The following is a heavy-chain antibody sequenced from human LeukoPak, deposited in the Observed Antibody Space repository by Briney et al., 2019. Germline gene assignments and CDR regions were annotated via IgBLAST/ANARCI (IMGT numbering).Heavy chain of an antibody. Sequence: GGSLRLSCAASGFTFSSYWMTWVRQAPGKGLEWVANIKQAGTEKYYEDSVKGRFTISRDNAKNSLFLQMNSLRAEDTAVYFCARGQYFSTTYYFDYWGQGTLVTVSS. CDR1: GFTFSSYW. V-gene: IGHV3-7*03. CDR3: ARGQYFSTTYYFDY. J-gene: IGHJ4*02. CDR2: IKQAGTEK. D-gene: IGHD2/OR15-2a*01.